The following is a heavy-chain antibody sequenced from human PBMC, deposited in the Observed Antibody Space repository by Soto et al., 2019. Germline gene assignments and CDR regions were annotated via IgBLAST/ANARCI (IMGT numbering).Heavy chain of an antibody. D-gene: IGHD2-15*01. V-gene: IGHV3-23*01. Sequence: GGSLRLSCAVSGFTFSSYAMSWVRQAPGKGLEWVSAISGSGGSTYYADSVKGRFTISRDNSKNTLYLQMNSLRAEDTAVYYCAKDYGDIVVVVAATADYFDYWGQGTLVTVSS. CDR2: ISGSGGST. J-gene: IGHJ4*02. CDR3: AKDYGDIVVVVAATADYFDY. CDR1: GFTFSSYA.